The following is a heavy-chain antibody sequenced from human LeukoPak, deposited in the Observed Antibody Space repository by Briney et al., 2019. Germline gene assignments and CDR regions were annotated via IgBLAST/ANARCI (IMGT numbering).Heavy chain of an antibody. D-gene: IGHD3-16*02. Sequence: GASVKVSCKASGYTFTSYAMNWVRQAPGQGLEWMGWINTNTGNPTYAQGFTGRFVFSLDTSVSTAYLQISSLKAEDTAVYYCARKGWGSYRYAVDYWGQGTLVTVSS. CDR1: GYTFTSYA. CDR2: INTNTGNP. CDR3: ARKGWGSYRYAVDY. V-gene: IGHV7-4-1*02. J-gene: IGHJ4*02.